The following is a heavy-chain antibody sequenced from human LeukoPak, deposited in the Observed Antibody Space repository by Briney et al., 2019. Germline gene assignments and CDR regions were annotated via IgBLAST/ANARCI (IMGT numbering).Heavy chain of an antibody. D-gene: IGHD6-13*01. J-gene: IGHJ4*02. Sequence: SGTLSLTCAVSGGSISSSNWWSWVRQPPGKGLEWIGEIYHSGSTNYNPSLKSRVTISVDKSKNQFSLKLSSVTAADTAVYYCARLAREPVGYSSSWYRDYWGQGTLVTVSS. V-gene: IGHV4-4*02. CDR3: ARLAREPVGYSSSWYRDY. CDR2: IYHSGST. CDR1: GGSISSSNW.